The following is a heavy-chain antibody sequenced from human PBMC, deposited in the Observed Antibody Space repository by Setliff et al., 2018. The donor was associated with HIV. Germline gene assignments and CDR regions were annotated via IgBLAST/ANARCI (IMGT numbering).Heavy chain of an antibody. J-gene: IGHJ4*02. CDR2: IWYDGSNK. CDR1: GFTFSSYG. V-gene: IGHV3-33*01. D-gene: IGHD6-13*01. CDR3: ARDRGSSRGCVDY. Sequence: HGGSLRLSCAASGFTFSSYGMHGVRQAPGKGLEWVAVIWYDGSNKYYADSVKGRFTISRDNSKHTLYLQMNSLRAEDTAVYYCARDRGSSRGCVDYWGQGTLVTVSS.